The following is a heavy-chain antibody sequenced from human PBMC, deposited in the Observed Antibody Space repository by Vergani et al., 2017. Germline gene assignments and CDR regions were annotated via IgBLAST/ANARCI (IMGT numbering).Heavy chain of an antibody. J-gene: IGHJ4*02. CDR3: ARAGPYGSRPYYFDY. V-gene: IGHV1-69*13. D-gene: IGHD3-10*01. CDR1: GGTFSSYA. CDR2: IIPIFGTA. Sequence: QVQLVQSGAEVKTPGSSVKVSCKASGGTFSSYAISWVRQAPGQGLEWMGRIIPIFGTANYAQKFQGRVTITADESTSTAYMELSSLRAEDTAVYYCARAGPYGSRPYYFDYWGQGTLVTVSS.